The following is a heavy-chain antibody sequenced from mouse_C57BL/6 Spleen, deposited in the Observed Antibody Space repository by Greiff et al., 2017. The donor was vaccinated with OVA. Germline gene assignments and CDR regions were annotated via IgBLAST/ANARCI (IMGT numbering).Heavy chain of an antibody. CDR1: GYTFTSYT. CDR3: ARVGTTVVATDAMDY. CDR2: INPSSGYT. V-gene: IGHV1-4*01. Sequence: VQLQESGAELARPGASVKMSCKASGYTFTSYTMHWVKQRPGQGLEWIGYINPSSGYTKYNQKFKDKATLTADKSSSTAYMQLSSLTSEDSAVYYCARVGTTVVATDAMDYWGQGTSVTVSS. J-gene: IGHJ4*01. D-gene: IGHD1-1*01.